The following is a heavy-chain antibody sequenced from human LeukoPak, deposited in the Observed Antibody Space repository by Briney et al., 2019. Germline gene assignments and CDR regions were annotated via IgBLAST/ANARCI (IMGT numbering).Heavy chain of an antibody. CDR3: ARDPTSSWETAFDI. V-gene: IGHV3-21*01. D-gene: IGHD1-26*01. CDR1: GFTFNTYT. Sequence: GGSLRLSCAASGFTFNTYTMNWVRQAPGKGLEWVSSISSGTSYIYYADSVKGRFTISRDNAKNSLYLQMNSLRAEDTAVYYCARDPTSSWETAFDIWGQGTMVTVSS. J-gene: IGHJ3*02. CDR2: ISSGTSYI.